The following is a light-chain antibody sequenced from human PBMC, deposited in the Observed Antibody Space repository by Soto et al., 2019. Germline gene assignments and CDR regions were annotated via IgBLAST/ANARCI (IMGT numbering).Light chain of an antibody. V-gene: IGLV1-40*01. CDR1: SSNIGAGYD. J-gene: IGLJ3*02. CDR3: QSYDSSLSAL. Sequence: QSVLTQPPSVSGAPGQRVTISCTGSSSNIGAGYDGHWYQQLPGTAPKLLMYGNSNRPSGVPDRFSGSKSGTSASLAITGLQAEDEADYYCQSYDSSLSALFGGGTKLTVL. CDR2: GNS.